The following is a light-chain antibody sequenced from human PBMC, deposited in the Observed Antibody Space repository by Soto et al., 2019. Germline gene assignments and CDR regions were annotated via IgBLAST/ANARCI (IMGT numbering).Light chain of an antibody. CDR1: QTVTNRY. CDR3: QQYGSSPIT. Sequence: EIVLTQSPGTLSLSPGERATLSCRASQTVTNRYLGWYQQKPGQAPRLLFFGASSRGTGMPDRFSGSGSGTDFTLTISRLEPEDFAVYYCQQYGSSPITFGQGTRLEIK. J-gene: IGKJ5*01. CDR2: GAS. V-gene: IGKV3-20*01.